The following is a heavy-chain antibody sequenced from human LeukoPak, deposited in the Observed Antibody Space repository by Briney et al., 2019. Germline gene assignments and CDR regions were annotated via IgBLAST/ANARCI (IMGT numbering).Heavy chain of an antibody. CDR1: GIPFSDYY. CDR2: ISSTSSYT. J-gene: IGHJ4*02. D-gene: IGHD3-22*01. CDR3: ARGADYYDIDY. Sequence: GGSLRLSCVVSGIPFSDYYMNWIRQAPGKGLEWISYISSTSSYTDYADSVKGRFTISRDNAKSTLYLQMNSLRAEDTAVYYCARGADYYDIDYWGQGTLVTVSS. V-gene: IGHV3-11*06.